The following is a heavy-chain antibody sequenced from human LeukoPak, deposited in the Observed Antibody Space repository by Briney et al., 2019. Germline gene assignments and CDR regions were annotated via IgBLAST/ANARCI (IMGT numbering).Heavy chain of an antibody. CDR1: GGSISSYY. CDR3: ARHRRSGYWSYYYYYMDV. CDR2: IYYSGST. Sequence: SETRSLTCTVSGGSISSYYWSWIRQPPGKGLEWIGYIYYSGSTNYNPSLKSRVTTSVDTSKNQFSLKLSSVTAADTAVYYCARHRRSGYWSYYYYYMDVWGKGTTVTVSS. J-gene: IGHJ6*03. V-gene: IGHV4-59*08. D-gene: IGHD3-22*01.